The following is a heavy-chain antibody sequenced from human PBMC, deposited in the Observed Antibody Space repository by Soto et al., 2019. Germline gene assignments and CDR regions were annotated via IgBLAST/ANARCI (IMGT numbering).Heavy chain of an antibody. CDR2: ISSHSRNT. CDR1: GFTFSSYS. J-gene: IGHJ6*02. V-gene: IGHV3-48*02. CDR3: VTYYDEVYFYGMDV. Sequence: EVLLVESGGGLVQPGGSLRLSCTASGFTFSSYSMNWVRQAPGKGLEWVSYISSHSRNTHYADSVKGRFTISRDNARNSLYRQMNSLRDEDTAMCFCVTYYDEVYFYGMDVWGPGTRAIVSS. D-gene: IGHD3-3*01.